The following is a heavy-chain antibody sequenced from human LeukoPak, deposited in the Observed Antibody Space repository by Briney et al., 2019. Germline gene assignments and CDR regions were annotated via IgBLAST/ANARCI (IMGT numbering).Heavy chain of an antibody. V-gene: IGHV3-53*05. Sequence: GGSLRLSCAASGFTVSSNYMSWVRQAPGKGLEWVSVIYSGGSTYYADSVKGRFTISRDNSKNTLYLQMNSLRAEDTAVYYCAKDGGIAAAGTLDYWGQGTLVTVSS. CDR3: AKDGGIAAAGTLDY. D-gene: IGHD6-13*01. CDR1: GFTVSSNY. CDR2: IYSGGST. J-gene: IGHJ4*02.